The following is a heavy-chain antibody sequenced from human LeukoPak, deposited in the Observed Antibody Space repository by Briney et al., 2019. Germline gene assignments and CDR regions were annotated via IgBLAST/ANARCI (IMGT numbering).Heavy chain of an antibody. CDR3: ARALWGSSWPYSYFDY. D-gene: IGHD6-13*01. J-gene: IGHJ4*02. CDR1: GYSISSGYY. V-gene: IGHV4-38-2*02. CDR2: IYHSGST. Sequence: SETLSLTCTVSGYSISSGYYWGWIRQPPGKGLEWIGSIYHSGSTYYNPSLKSRVTISIDTSKNQFSLKLSSVTAADTAVYYCARALWGSSWPYSYFDYWGQGTLVTVSS.